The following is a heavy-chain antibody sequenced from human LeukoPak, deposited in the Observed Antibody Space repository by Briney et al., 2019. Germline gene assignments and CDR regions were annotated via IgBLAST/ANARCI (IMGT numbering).Heavy chain of an antibody. D-gene: IGHD4-23*01. CDR2: INPNSGGT. V-gene: IGHV1-2*02. Sequence: ASVKVSCKASGYTFTGYYMHWVRQAPGQGLELMGWINPNSGGTNYARTFQGRVTMTRDTSISTAYMELSRLRSDDTAVYYCARVSGSYLTLRTHFDFWGQGTLVTVSS. CDR1: GYTFTGYY. CDR3: ARVSGSYLTLRTHFDF. J-gene: IGHJ4*02.